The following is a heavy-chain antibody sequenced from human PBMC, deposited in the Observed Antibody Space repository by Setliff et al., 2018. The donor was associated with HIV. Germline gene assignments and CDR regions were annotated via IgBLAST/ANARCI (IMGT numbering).Heavy chain of an antibody. CDR2: IYHSGNP. CDR3: ARDGSRTTGATGYYYGLDV. CDR1: GYSISNDYY. Sequence: SETLSLTCTVSGYSISNDYYWGWIRQPPGKGLEWVASIYHSGNPYYNPSLKSRVTISVDTSKNQFSLRLSSVTAADTAVYYCARDGSRTTGATGYYYGLDVWGQGTTVTVSS. V-gene: IGHV4-38-2*02. D-gene: IGHD1-1*01. J-gene: IGHJ6*02.